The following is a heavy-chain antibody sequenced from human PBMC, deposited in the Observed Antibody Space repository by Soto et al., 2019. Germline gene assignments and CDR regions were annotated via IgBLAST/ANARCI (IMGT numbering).Heavy chain of an antibody. D-gene: IGHD3-22*01. V-gene: IGHV4-59*01. Sequence: SSETLSLTCTVSGGSISSYYWSWIRQPPGKGLEWIGYIYYSGSTNYNPSLKSRVTISVDTSKTQFSLKLSSLRSEDTAVYYCARAGSFSKNYYDSSGYYYFDYWGQGTLVTVSS. J-gene: IGHJ4*02. CDR3: ARAGSFSKNYYDSSGYYYFDY. CDR1: GGSISSYY. CDR2: IYYSGST.